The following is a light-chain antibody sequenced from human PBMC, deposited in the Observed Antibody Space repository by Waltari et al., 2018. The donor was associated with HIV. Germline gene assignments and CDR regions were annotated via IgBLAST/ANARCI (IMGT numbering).Light chain of an antibody. J-gene: IGKJ2*01. Sequence: ELVLTQSPGTLSLSPGARATLSCRASQSFSSIYLHWYQQKPGQAPRLLIYGSSSRATGIPDRFSGSGSGTDFTLTISRLEPEDFAVYYCQQYGSSPPYTFGQGTKLEIK. CDR2: GSS. CDR3: QQYGSSPPYT. CDR1: QSFSSIY. V-gene: IGKV3-20*01.